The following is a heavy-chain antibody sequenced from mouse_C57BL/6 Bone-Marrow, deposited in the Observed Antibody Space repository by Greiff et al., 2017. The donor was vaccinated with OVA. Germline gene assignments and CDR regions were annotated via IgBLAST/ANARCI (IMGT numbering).Heavy chain of an antibody. D-gene: IGHD1-1*01. CDR3: AITTVVEPYLFDY. Sequence: QVHVKQPGAELVKPGASVKLSCTASGYTFTSYWITWVKQRPGQGLEWIGDIYPGSGSTNYNEKFKSKATLTVDTSSSTAYMQLSSLTSEDSAVYYCAITTVVEPYLFDYWGQGTTLTVSS. CDR2: IYPGSGST. V-gene: IGHV1-55*01. CDR1: GYTFTSYW. J-gene: IGHJ2*01.